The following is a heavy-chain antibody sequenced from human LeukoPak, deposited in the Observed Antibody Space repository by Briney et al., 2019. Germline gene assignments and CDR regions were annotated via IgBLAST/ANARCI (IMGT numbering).Heavy chain of an antibody. D-gene: IGHD1-26*01. Sequence: GGSLRLSCAASGFTFSSYDMHWVRQATGKGLKWVSAIGTAGDTYYPGSVKGRFTISRENAKNSLYLQMNSLRAGDTAVYYCARAYGGSYSFDYWGQGTLVTVSS. J-gene: IGHJ4*02. CDR3: ARAYGGSYSFDY. CDR2: IGTAGDT. CDR1: GFTFSSYD. V-gene: IGHV3-13*01.